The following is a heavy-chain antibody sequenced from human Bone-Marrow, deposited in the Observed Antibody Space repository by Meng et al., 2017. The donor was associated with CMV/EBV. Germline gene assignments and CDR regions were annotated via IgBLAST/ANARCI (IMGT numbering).Heavy chain of an antibody. D-gene: IGHD3-3*01. V-gene: IGHV3-21*01. J-gene: IGHJ6*02. CDR2: ISSSSSYI. CDR3: ARDSHDFWSGYYQVYYYGMDV. Sequence: GGSLRLSCAASGFTFSSYSMNWVRQAPGKGLEWVSSISSSSSYIYYADSVKGRFTISRDNAKNSLYLQMNSLRAEDTAVYYCARDSHDFWSGYYQVYYYGMDVWGQGNTVTVSS. CDR1: GFTFSSYS.